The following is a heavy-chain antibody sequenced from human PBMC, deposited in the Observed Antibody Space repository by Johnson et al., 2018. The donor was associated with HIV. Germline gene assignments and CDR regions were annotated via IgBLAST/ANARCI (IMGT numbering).Heavy chain of an antibody. J-gene: IGHJ3*02. CDR3: ARVQWLILDAFDI. CDR2: ISYDGSNK. CDR1: GFTFSSYA. Sequence: QVQLVESGGGVVQPGRSLSLSCAASGFTFSSYAMNWVRQAPGKGLEWVAVISYDGSNKYYAASVKGRFTISRDNSKNTLYLQMNSLRAEDTAVYYCARVQWLILDAFDIWGQGTMVTVSS. V-gene: IGHV3-30-3*01. D-gene: IGHD6-19*01.